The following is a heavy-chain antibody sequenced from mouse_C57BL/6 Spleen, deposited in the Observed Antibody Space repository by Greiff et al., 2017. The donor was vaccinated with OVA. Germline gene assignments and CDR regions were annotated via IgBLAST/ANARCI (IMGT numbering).Heavy chain of an antibody. CDR3: ARDQLSWFAY. D-gene: IGHD4-1*02. J-gene: IGHJ3*01. CDR2: ISYDGSN. Sequence: EVKLMESGPGLVKPSQSLSLTCSVTGYSITSGYYWNWIRQFPGNKLEWMGYISYDGSNNYNPSLKNRISITRDTSKNQFFLKLNSVTTEDTATYYCARDQLSWFAYWGQGTLVTVSA. CDR1: GYSITSGYY. V-gene: IGHV3-6*01.